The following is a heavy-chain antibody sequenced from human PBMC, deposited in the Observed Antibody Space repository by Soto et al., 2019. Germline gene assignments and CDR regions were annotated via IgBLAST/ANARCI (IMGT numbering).Heavy chain of an antibody. CDR3: ARKSDQLLWGNWFDP. J-gene: IGHJ5*02. V-gene: IGHV4-59*02. CDR1: GGFVSHSY. D-gene: IGHD2-2*01. CDR2: ISYSGLT. Sequence: QEQLQEPGPGLVKPSETLSLTCTVSGGFVSHSYWAWIRQTPGKGLDWIGSISYSGLTTYNPSLRSRVTMSIDTSKNQFSLKVTSATAADTAVYYCARKSDQLLWGNWFDPWGQGTLVTVSS.